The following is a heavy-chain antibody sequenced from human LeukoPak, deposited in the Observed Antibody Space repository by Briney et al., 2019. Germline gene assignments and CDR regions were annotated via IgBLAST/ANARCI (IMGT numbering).Heavy chain of an antibody. CDR3: ARQRQPIVVVVAAKGFDY. D-gene: IGHD2-15*01. J-gene: IGHJ4*02. V-gene: IGHV4-34*12. CDR1: GGSFSGYY. Sequence: PSETLSLTCAVYGGSFSGYYWSWIRQPPGKGLEWIGEIIHSGSTNYNPSLKSRVTISVDTSKNQFSLKLSSVTAADTAVYYCARQRQPIVVVVAAKGFDYWGQGTLVTVSS. CDR2: IIHSGST.